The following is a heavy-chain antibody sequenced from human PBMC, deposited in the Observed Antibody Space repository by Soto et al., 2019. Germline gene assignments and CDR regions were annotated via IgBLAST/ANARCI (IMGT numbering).Heavy chain of an antibody. CDR3: ARGGSIAASAEYFQH. CDR1: GFTFSSYA. J-gene: IGHJ1*01. D-gene: IGHD6-6*01. V-gene: IGHV3-30-3*01. CDR2: ISYDGSNK. Sequence: GGSLRLSCAASGFTFSSYAMHWVRQAPGKGLEWVAVISYDGSNKYYADSVKGRFTISRDNSKNTLYLQMNSPRAEDTAVYYCARGGSIAASAEYFQHWGQGTLVTVSS.